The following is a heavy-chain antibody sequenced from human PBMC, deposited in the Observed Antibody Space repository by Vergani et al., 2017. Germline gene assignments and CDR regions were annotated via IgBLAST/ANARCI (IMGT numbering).Heavy chain of an antibody. CDR3: ARGGGLGDLTGYYRDFDY. D-gene: IGHD3-9*01. Sequence: QVQLVQSGAEVKKPGASVKVSCKASGYTFTGYYMHWVRQAPGQGLEWMGWINPNSGGTNYAQKFQGRVTMTRDTSISTAYMELSRLRSDDTAVYYCARGGGLGDLTGYYRDFDYWGQGTLVTVSS. V-gene: IGHV1-2*02. J-gene: IGHJ4*02. CDR1: GYTFTGYY. CDR2: INPNSGGT.